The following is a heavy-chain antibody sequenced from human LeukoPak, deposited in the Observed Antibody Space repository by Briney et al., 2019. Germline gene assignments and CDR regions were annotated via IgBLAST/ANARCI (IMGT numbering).Heavy chain of an antibody. D-gene: IGHD6-19*01. J-gene: IGHJ4*02. CDR3: ARVASSGCDY. Sequence: SETLSLTCTVSGGSISSGSYYWSWIRQPAGKGLEWIGRIYTSGSTNYNPSLKSRVTISVDTSKNQFSLKLSSVTAADTAVYYCARVASSGCDYWGQGTLVTVSS. CDR1: GGSISSGSYY. CDR2: IYTSGST. V-gene: IGHV4-61*02.